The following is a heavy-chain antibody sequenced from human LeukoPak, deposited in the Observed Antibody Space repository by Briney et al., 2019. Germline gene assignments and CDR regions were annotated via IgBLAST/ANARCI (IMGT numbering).Heavy chain of an antibody. D-gene: IGHD2-15*01. CDR2: ISGSGDRT. CDR3: ARAAAYCSGGSCYFDY. J-gene: IGHJ4*02. CDR1: GFTFNSYA. Sequence: PGGSLRLSCAASGFTFNSYAMTWVRQAPGKGLEWVSGISGSGDRTFYADSVRGRFTISRDNAKNTLFLQMNSLRAEDTAVHYCARAAAYCSGGSCYFDYWGQGTLVTVSS. V-gene: IGHV3-23*01.